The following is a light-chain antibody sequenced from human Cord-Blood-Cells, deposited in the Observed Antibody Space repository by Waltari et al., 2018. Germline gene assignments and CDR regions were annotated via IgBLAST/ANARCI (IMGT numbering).Light chain of an antibody. CDR1: QSVLYSSNNKNY. Sequence: DIVMTQSPDSPAVSLGERANINCKSSQSVLYSSNNKNYLAWYQQKPGQPPKLLIYWASTRESGVPDRFSGSGSGTDFTLTISSLQAEDVAVYYCQQYYSTPWTFGQGTKVEIK. CDR2: WAS. CDR3: QQYYSTPWT. J-gene: IGKJ1*01. V-gene: IGKV4-1*01.